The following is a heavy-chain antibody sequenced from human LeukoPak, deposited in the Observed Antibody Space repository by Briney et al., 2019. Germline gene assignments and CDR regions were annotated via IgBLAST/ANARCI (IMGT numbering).Heavy chain of an antibody. CDR1: GYSISSGYY. CDR2: IYHSGST. V-gene: IGHV4-38-2*01. CDR3: ARSPVLRFLEWLLLLDY. J-gene: IGHJ4*02. Sequence: SETLSLTCAVSGYSISSGYYWGWIRQPPGKGLEWIGSIYHSGSTYYNPSLKSRVTISVDTSKNQFSLKLSSVTAADTAVYYCARSPVLRFLEWLLLLDYWGQGTLVTVSS. D-gene: IGHD3-3*01.